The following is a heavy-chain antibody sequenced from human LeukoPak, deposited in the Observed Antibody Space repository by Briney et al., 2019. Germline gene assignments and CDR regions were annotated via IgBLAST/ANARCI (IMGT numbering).Heavy chain of an antibody. CDR2: IYTSGST. CDR3: ARVPSTTDYYYYMDV. V-gene: IGHV4-61*05. Sequence: SETLSLTCTVSGGSISSSSYYWGWIRQPPGKGLEWIGRIYTSGSTNYNPSLKSRVTMSVDTSKNQFSLKLSSVTAADTAVYYCARVPSTTDYYYYMDVWGKGTTVTVSS. J-gene: IGHJ6*03. D-gene: IGHD4-11*01. CDR1: GGSISSSSYY.